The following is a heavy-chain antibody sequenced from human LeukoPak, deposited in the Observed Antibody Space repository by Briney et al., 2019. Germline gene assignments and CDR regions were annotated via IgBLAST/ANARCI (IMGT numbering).Heavy chain of an antibody. CDR1: GFTFSDYS. CDR3: AELGITMIGGV. CDR2: ISSSGSTI. V-gene: IGHV3-48*04. J-gene: IGHJ6*04. Sequence: GGSLRLSCAASGFTFSDYSMHWVRQAPGKGLEWVSYISSSGSTIYYANSVKGRFTISRDNAKNSLYLQMNSLRAEDTAVYYCAELGITMIGGVWGKGTTVTISS. D-gene: IGHD3-10*02.